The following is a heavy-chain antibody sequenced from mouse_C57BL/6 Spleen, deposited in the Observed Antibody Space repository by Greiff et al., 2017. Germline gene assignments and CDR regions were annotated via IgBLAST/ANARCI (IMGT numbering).Heavy chain of an antibody. J-gene: IGHJ3*01. CDR1: GYTFPSYW. V-gene: IGHV1-53*01. CDR3: ARGKRPEDWFAY. Sequence: VQLQQPGTELVKPGASVKLSCKASGYTFPSYWMHWVKQRPGQGLEWIGNINPSNGGTNYNEKFKSKATLTVDKSSSTAYMQLSSLTSEDAAVYYCARGKRPEDWFAYWGQGTLVTVSA. CDR2: INPSNGGT.